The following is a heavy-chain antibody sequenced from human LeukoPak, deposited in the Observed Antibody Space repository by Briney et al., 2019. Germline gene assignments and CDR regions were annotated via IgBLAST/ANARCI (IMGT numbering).Heavy chain of an antibody. CDR1: GVTVSSNY. J-gene: IGHJ4*02. CDR3: ARAGSSGGYQAGSFDY. V-gene: IGHV3-53*01. D-gene: IGHD1-26*01. Sequence: PGGSLRLSCPASGVTVSSNYISWVRQAPGKGLEWDSVIYSGGSTYYADSVKGRFTTSRDNSKNTLYLQMNSLRAEDTAVYYCARAGSSGGYQAGSFDYWGQGTLVSVSS. CDR2: IYSGGST.